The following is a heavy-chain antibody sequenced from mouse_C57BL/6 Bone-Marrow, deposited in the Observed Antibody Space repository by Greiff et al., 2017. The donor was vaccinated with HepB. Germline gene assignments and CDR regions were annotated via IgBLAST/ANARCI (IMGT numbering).Heavy chain of an antibody. D-gene: IGHD1-1*01. J-gene: IGHJ1*03. Sequence: DVQLVESGGGLVKPGGSLKLSCAASGFTFSSYAMSWVRQTPEKRLEWVATISDGGSYTYYPDNVKGRFTISRDNAKNNLYLQMSHLKSEDTAMYYCARETTVVALYWYFDVWGTGTTVTVSS. CDR2: ISDGGSYT. V-gene: IGHV5-4*01. CDR3: ARETTVVALYWYFDV. CDR1: GFTFSSYA.